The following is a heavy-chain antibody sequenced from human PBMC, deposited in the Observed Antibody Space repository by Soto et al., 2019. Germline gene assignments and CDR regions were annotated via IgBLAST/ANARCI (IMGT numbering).Heavy chain of an antibody. CDR1: GGAFSSYT. V-gene: IGHV1-69*08. Sequence: QVQLVQSGAEVKKPGSSVKVTCKASGGAFSSYTISWVRQAPGQGHEWMGRIIPILGIANYAQKFQGRVTITAHKSTSTAYMELSSLRSEDTAVYYCARDSMVRGVIGYWGQGTLVTVSS. J-gene: IGHJ4*02. D-gene: IGHD3-10*01. CDR2: IIPILGIA. CDR3: ARDSMVRGVIGY.